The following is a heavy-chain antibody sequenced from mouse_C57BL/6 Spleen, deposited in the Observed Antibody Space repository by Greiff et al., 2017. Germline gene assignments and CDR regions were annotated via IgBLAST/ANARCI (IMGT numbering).Heavy chain of an antibody. D-gene: IGHD4-1*01. Sequence: QVQLQQSGPELVKPGASVKISCKASGYAFSSSWMNWVKQRPGKGLEWIGRIYPGDGDTNYNGKVKGKATLTADKSSSTAYMQLSSLTSEDSAVYFCARPSNWGFDYWGQGTTLTVSS. J-gene: IGHJ2*01. CDR1: GYAFSSSW. CDR2: IYPGDGDT. V-gene: IGHV1-82*01. CDR3: ARPSNWGFDY.